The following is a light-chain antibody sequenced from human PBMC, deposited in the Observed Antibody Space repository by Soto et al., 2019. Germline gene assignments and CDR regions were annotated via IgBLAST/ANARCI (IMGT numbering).Light chain of an antibody. CDR3: SSYTSSSTYV. CDR1: SSDVGSYNR. CDR2: EVS. V-gene: IGLV2-18*02. Sequence: QSVLTQPPSVSGSPGQSATISCTGTSSDVGSYNRVSWYQQPPGTAPKLMIYEVSNRPSGVPDRFSGSKSGNTASLTISGLQADDEADYHCSSYTSSSTYVFGTGTRSPS. J-gene: IGLJ1*01.